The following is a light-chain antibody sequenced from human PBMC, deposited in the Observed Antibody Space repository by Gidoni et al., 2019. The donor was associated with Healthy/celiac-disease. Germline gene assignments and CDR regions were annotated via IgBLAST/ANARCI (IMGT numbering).Light chain of an antibody. CDR3: SSYVHNDNGV. J-gene: IGLJ1*01. V-gene: IGLV2-8*01. CDR1: TSDIGGYDY. Sequence: QPPLTQPPSASGAPRQSVTISCTGTTSDIGGYDYVSWYQQPPGKAPKLIIYEVSKRPSGVPDRVSGSKSGNTASLTVSELQAEDEADYYCSSYVHNDNGVFGAGTKVTVL. CDR2: EVS.